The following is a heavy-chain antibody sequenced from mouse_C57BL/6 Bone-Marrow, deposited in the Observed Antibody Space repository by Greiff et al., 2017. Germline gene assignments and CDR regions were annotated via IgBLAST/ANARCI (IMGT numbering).Heavy chain of an antibody. CDR1: GFNIKNTY. V-gene: IGHV14-3*01. J-gene: IGHJ1*03. CDR3: ARPSYYYGSSSPWYFDV. D-gene: IGHD1-1*01. Sequence: EVNVVESVAELVRPGASVKLSCTASGFNIKNTYKHWVKQRPEQGLEWIGRIDPANGNTKYAPKFQGKATITADTSSNTAYLQLSSLTSEDTAIYYCARPSYYYGSSSPWYFDVWGTGTTVTVSS. CDR2: IDPANGNT.